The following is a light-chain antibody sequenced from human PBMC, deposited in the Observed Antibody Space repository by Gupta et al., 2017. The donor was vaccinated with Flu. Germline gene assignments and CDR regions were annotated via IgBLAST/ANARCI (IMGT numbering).Light chain of an antibody. Sequence: PSSLSASVGDRVTITCRASQSISSYLNWYQQKPGKAPKLLIYAASSLQSGVPSRFSGSGSGTDFTLTISRLQPEDFATYYCQQRYSTPRTFGQGTKVEIK. CDR3: QQRYSTPRT. J-gene: IGKJ1*01. CDR2: AAS. V-gene: IGKV1-39*01. CDR1: QSISSY.